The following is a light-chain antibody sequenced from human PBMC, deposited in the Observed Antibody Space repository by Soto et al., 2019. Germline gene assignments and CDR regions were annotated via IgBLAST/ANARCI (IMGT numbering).Light chain of an antibody. Sequence: EIVVTQSPGTLSLSPGERATLSCRASQSVSSSYLAWYQQKPGQAPGLLIYGASSRATGIPDRFSGSGSGTDFTLTISRLEPEDFAVYYCQHYGSSTWTFGQGTKVEIK. V-gene: IGKV3-20*01. CDR3: QHYGSSTWT. J-gene: IGKJ1*01. CDR2: GAS. CDR1: QSVSSSY.